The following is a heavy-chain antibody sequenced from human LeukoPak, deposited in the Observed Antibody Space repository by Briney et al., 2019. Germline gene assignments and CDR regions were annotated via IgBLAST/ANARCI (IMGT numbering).Heavy chain of an antibody. V-gene: IGHV3-21*01. CDR1: GFTFNSYT. J-gene: IGHJ6*02. CDR2: ISSSSSYI. CDR3: ARDQLARVFGVVIMTYYYYYGMDV. Sequence: PGGSLRLSCAASGFTFNSYTMNWVRQAPGKGLEWVSSISSSSSYIYYADSVKGRFTISRDNAKNSLYLQMNSLRAEDTAVYYCARDQLARVFGVVIMTYYYYYGMDVWGQGTTVTVSS. D-gene: IGHD3-3*01.